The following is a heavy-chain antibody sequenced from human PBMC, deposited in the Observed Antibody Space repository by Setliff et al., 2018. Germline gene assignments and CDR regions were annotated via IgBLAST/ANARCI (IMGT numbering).Heavy chain of an antibody. CDR1: GYPIRSGNY. V-gene: IGHV4-38-2*01. D-gene: IGHD6-13*01. J-gene: IGHJ6*02. CDR3: ARGLSSSWYLYYYGMDV. CDR2: INHSGST. Sequence: ASETLSLTCAVSGYPIRSGNYWGWIRQPPGKGLEWIGEINHSGSTNYNPSLKSRVTISVDTSKNQFSLKLSSVTAADTAVYYCARGLSSSWYLYYYGMDVWGQGTTVTV.